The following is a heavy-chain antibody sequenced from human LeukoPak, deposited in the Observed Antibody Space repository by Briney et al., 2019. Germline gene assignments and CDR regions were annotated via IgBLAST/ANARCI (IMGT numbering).Heavy chain of an antibody. Sequence: GRSLRLSCAASGFTFTRYAMSWVRQAPGKGLEWVSTINARGDSTYYADSVKGRFTISRDNSKNTLYVQMNSLRVEDTAVYYCAKDVHYDSWSGSDYWGQGTLVIVSS. CDR1: GFTFTRYA. D-gene: IGHD3-3*01. CDR3: AKDVHYDSWSGSDY. V-gene: IGHV3-23*01. J-gene: IGHJ4*02. CDR2: INARGDST.